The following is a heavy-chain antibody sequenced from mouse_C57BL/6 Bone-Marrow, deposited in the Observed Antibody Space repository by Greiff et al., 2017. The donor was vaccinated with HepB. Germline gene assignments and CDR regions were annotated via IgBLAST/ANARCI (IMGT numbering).Heavy chain of an antibody. CDR2: INPSTGGT. V-gene: IGHV1-42*01. Sequence: EVQVVESGPELVKPGASVKISCKASGYSFTGYYMNWVKQSPEKSLEWIGEINPSTGGTTYNQKFKAKATLTVDKSSSTAYMQLKSLTSEDSAVYYCARLGLGFAYWGQGTLVTVSA. CDR3: ARLGLGFAY. CDR1: GYSFTGYY. J-gene: IGHJ3*01.